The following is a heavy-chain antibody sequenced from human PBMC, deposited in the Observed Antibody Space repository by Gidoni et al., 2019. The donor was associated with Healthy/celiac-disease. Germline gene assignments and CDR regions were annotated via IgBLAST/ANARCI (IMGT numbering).Heavy chain of an antibody. D-gene: IGHD2-15*01. V-gene: IGHV3-7*03. J-gene: IGHJ6*03. CDR3: ARVRGHYMDV. CDR2: IKQDGSEK. Sequence: EVQLVESGGGLVQPGGSLRLSCAASGFTFSSYWMSWVRQAPGKGLEWVANIKQDGSEKYYVDSVKGRVTISRDNAKNSMYLQMNRLRAEDTAVYYCARVRGHYMDVWGKGTTVTVSS. CDR1: GFTFSSYW.